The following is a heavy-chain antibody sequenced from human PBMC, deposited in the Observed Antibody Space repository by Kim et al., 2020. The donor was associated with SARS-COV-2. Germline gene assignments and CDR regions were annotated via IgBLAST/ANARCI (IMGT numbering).Heavy chain of an antibody. Sequence: SETLSLTCTVSGGSVTRRGYYWSWIRQHPGQGLEWIGYIYESGTTYYNPSLKSRVTFSVDTSKNQFSLELSSVTVADTAVYYCAGALDSSGYYGDLDWFDPWGQGTLVTVS. V-gene: IGHV4-31*02. CDR3: AGALDSSGYYGDLDWFDP. J-gene: IGHJ5*02. CDR2: IYESGTT. CDR1: GGSVTRRGYY. D-gene: IGHD3-22*01.